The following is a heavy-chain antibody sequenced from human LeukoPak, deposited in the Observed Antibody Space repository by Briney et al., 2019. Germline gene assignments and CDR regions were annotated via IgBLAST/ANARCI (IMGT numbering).Heavy chain of an antibody. V-gene: IGHV4-59*01. Sequence: SETLSLTCTVSGGSISSYYRSWIRQPPGKGLEWIGYIYYSGSTNYNPSLKSRVTISVDTSKNQFSLKLSSVTAADTAVYYCARVGYSYGTAADYWGQGTLVTVSS. D-gene: IGHD5-18*01. CDR1: GGSISSYY. CDR2: IYYSGST. J-gene: IGHJ4*02. CDR3: ARVGYSYGTAADY.